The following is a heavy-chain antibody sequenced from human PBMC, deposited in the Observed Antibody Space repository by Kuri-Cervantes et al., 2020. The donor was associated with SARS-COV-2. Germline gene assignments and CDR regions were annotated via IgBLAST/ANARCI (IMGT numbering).Heavy chain of an antibody. CDR3: ARGPSHIATYYYGMDV. CDR1: GFTFSSYS. Sequence: GESLKISCSASGFTFSSYSMSWVRQAPGKGLEWVSAISGSGGSTYYADSVKGRFTISRDNSKNTLYLQMNRLRAEDTAVYYCARGPSHIATYYYGMDVWGQGTTVTVSS. CDR2: ISGSGGST. V-gene: IGHV3-23*01. J-gene: IGHJ6*02. D-gene: IGHD2-15*01.